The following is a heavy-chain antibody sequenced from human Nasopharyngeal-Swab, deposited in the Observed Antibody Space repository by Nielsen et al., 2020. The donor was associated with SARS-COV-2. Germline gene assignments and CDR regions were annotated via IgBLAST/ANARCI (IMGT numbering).Heavy chain of an antibody. CDR2: INDYEDRL. V-gene: IGHV3-64D*06. Sequence: GESLKISCSASGFTFRDYAMHWVRQAPGKGLEYVYTINDYEDRLYYSDAVKGRFSISRDNSKNTLYLQMISLRAEDTAVYWCVKDLRGKYAFETWGQGTMVTVSS. J-gene: IGHJ3*02. CDR3: VKDLRGKYAFET. D-gene: IGHD3-16*01. CDR1: GFTFRDYA.